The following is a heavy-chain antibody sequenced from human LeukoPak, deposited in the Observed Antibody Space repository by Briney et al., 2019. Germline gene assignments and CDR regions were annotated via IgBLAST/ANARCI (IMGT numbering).Heavy chain of an antibody. CDR2: ISYDGSNK. D-gene: IGHD3-10*01. Sequence: GGSLRLSCAASGFTFSSYGMHWVRQAPGKGLEGVAVISYDGSNKYYADSVKGRFTISRDNSKNTLYLQMNSLKTEDTAVYYCTRIYGSGSYLCDYWGQGTLVIVSS. V-gene: IGHV3-30*03. CDR1: GFTFSSYG. J-gene: IGHJ4*02. CDR3: TRIYGSGSYLCDY.